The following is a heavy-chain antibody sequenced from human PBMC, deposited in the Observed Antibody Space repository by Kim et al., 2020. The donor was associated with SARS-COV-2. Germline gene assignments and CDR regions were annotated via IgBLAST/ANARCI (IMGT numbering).Heavy chain of an antibody. Sequence: GGSLRLSCAASGFTFSNYGMTWVRQAPGKGLEWVSGISGSGSITRYADSVKGRFTISRDNSKNELYLQMSSLRAEDTAIYYCANPRQPDYWGQGTLVTVSS. CDR2: ISGSGSIT. J-gene: IGHJ4*02. D-gene: IGHD6-13*01. CDR1: GFTFSNYG. CDR3: ANPRQPDY. V-gene: IGHV3-23*01.